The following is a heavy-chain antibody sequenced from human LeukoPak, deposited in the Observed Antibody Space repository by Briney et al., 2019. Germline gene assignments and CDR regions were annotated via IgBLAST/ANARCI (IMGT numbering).Heavy chain of an antibody. V-gene: IGHV4-59*08. Sequence: SETLSLTCAVYGGSFSGYYWSWIRQPPGKGLEWIGYIYYSGSTYYNPSLKSRVTISVDTSKNQFSLKLSSVTAADTAVYHCARHGDSSGWPHYYYYMDVWGKGTTVTVSS. CDR3: ARHGDSSGWPHYYYYMDV. CDR1: GGSFSGYY. J-gene: IGHJ6*03. CDR2: IYYSGST. D-gene: IGHD6-19*01.